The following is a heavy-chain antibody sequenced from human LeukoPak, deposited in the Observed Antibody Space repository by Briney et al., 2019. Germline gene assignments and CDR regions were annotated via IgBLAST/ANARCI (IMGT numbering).Heavy chain of an antibody. CDR1: GYSFTSYG. CDR3: ARGFTYYYASSGYPILGY. CDR2: ISAYNGNT. D-gene: IGHD3-22*01. J-gene: IGHJ4*02. Sequence: ASVKVSCKASGYSFTSYGITWVRQAPGQGLEWMGWISAYNGNTNYAQNLQDRVTMTTDTPTSTAYMELRSLRSDDTAVYYCARGFTYYYASSGYPILGYWGQGTLVTVSS. V-gene: IGHV1-18*01.